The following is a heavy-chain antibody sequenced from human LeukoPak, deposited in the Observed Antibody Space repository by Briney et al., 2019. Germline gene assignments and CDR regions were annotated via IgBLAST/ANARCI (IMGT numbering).Heavy chain of an antibody. CDR2: INHSGST. CDR1: GGSFSGYY. V-gene: IGHV4-34*01. D-gene: IGHD6-19*01. Sequence: LETLSLTCAVYGGSFSGYYWSWLRPPPGKGLEWIGEINHSGSTNYNPSLKSRVTISVDTSKNQFSLKLSSVTAADTAVYYCARASGSSGWYEDWFDPWGQGTLVTVSS. CDR3: ARASGSSGWYEDWFDP. J-gene: IGHJ5*02.